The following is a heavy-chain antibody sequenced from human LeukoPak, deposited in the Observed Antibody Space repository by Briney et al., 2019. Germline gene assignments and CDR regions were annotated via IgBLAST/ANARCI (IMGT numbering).Heavy chain of an antibody. CDR3: ARDLRQYNAEYFHH. D-gene: IGHD1-1*01. CDR1: GFTFSSYG. V-gene: IGHV3-48*02. CDR2: ISTGSSTI. J-gene: IGHJ1*01. Sequence: GGSLRLSCAASGFTFSSYGMHWVRQAPGKGLEWVSYISTGSSTIYYADSVKGRFTISRDNAKKSLYLQMNSLRDEDTAVYYCARDLRQYNAEYFHHWGQGTLVAVSS.